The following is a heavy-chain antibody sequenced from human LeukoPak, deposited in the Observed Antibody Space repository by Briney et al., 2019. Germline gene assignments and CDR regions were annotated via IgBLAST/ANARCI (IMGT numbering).Heavy chain of an antibody. CDR3: ARGVYSSGWTLIGY. D-gene: IGHD6-19*01. V-gene: IGHV3-30-3*01. CDR2: ISYDGSNK. J-gene: IGHJ4*02. CDR1: GFTFSSYA. Sequence: GGSLRLSCAASGFTFSSYAMHWVRQAPGKGLEWVAVISYDGSNKYYADSVKGRFTISRDNSKNTLYLQMNSLRAEDTAVYYCARGVYSSGWTLIGYWGQGTLVTVSS.